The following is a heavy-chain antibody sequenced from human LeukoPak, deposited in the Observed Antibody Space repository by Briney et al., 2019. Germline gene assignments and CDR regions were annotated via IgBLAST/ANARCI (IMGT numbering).Heavy chain of an antibody. Sequence: GGSLRLSCAASGFTFSSYGMHWVRQAPGKGLEWVAVISYDGSNKYYADSVKGRFTISRDNSKNTLYLQMNSLRAEDTAVYYCAKDAIAAAYTSYYGMDVWGQGTTVTVSS. V-gene: IGHV3-30*18. D-gene: IGHD6-13*01. CDR3: AKDAIAAAYTSYYGMDV. J-gene: IGHJ6*02. CDR2: ISYDGSNK. CDR1: GFTFSSYG.